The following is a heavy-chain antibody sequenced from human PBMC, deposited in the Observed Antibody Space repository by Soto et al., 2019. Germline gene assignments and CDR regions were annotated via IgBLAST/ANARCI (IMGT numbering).Heavy chain of an antibody. CDR3: ARAQGVILNDAFDI. D-gene: IGHD3-16*01. CDR1: GYTFTSYA. CDR2: INAGNGNT. J-gene: IGHJ3*02. Sequence: ASVKVSCKASGYTFTSYAMHWVRQAPGQRLEWMGWINAGNGNTKYSQKFQGRVTITRDTSASTAYMELSSLRSKYTAVYYCARAQGVILNDAFDIWGQGTMVTVSS. V-gene: IGHV1-3*01.